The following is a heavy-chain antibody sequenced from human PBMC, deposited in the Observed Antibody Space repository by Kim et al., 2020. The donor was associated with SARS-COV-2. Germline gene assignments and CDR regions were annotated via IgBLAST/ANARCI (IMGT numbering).Heavy chain of an antibody. CDR3: ARKDDQFFYMAL. CDR2: ICFTGNT. CDR1: GGSISPYF. J-gene: IGHJ6*03. D-gene: IGHD3-3*01. V-gene: IGHV4-59*01. Sequence: SETLSLTCTVSGGSISPYFWTWIRQSPQKGLELVGYICFTGNTNYNPSLRGRLTISVDRTTNQCSLTLTSVTGADSAVYYWARKDDQFFYMALWGKGTT.